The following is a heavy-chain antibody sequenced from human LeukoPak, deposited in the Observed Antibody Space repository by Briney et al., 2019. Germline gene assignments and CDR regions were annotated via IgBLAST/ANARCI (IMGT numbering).Heavy chain of an antibody. V-gene: IGHV1-2*02. D-gene: IGHD4-17*01. Sequence: GASVKVSCKASGYTFTGYYMHWGRQAPGQGLEWMGWINPNSGGTNYAQKFQGRVTMTRDTSITTAYMELSRMRSDDTAVYYCARSPAYGDYGSAFDIWGQGTMVTVSS. CDR3: ARSPAYGDYGSAFDI. CDR1: GYTFTGYY. CDR2: INPNSGGT. J-gene: IGHJ3*02.